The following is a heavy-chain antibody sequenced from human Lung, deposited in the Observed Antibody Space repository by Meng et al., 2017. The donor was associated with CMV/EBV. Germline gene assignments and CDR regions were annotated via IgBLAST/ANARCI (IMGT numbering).Heavy chain of an antibody. CDR1: GFAFSSLA. Sequence: GESLKISCAASGFAFSSLAMSWVRLAPGKGLEWVSVISGSGGSTYYADSVKGRFTISRDNSKNTLYLQMNSLRAEDTAVDYCARCWESYYYYGMAVWGQGTTVTVSS. CDR3: ARCWESYYYYGMAV. V-gene: IGHV3-23*01. CDR2: ISGSGGST. D-gene: IGHD4/OR15-4a*01. J-gene: IGHJ6*02.